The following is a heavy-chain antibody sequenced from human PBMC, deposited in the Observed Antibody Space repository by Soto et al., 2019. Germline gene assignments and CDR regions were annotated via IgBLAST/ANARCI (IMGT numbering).Heavy chain of an antibody. Sequence: SVKVSCKASGGTFSSYTISWVRQAPGQGLEWMGRIIPILGIANYAQKFQGRVTITADMSTSTVYLDLISLRSEDTAVFYCGTVHGTYYDPLTGLWGGHFDFWGQGTQVTVSS. CDR1: GGTFSSYT. CDR3: GTVHGTYYDPLTGLWGGHFDF. V-gene: IGHV1-69*02. CDR2: IIPILGIA. J-gene: IGHJ4*02. D-gene: IGHD3-9*01.